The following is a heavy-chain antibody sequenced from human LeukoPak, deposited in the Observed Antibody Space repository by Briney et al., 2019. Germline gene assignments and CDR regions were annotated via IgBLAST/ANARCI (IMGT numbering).Heavy chain of an antibody. J-gene: IGHJ6*03. D-gene: IGHD1-1*01. Sequence: SETLSLTCAVYGGSFSGYYWSWIRQPPGKGLEWIGEINHSGSTNYNPSLKSRVTMSVDTSKNQFSLKLSSVTAADTAVYYCAREVGTMIGTHYYYYMDVWGKGTTVTISS. V-gene: IGHV4-34*01. CDR3: AREVGTMIGTHYYYYMDV. CDR2: INHSGST. CDR1: GGSFSGYY.